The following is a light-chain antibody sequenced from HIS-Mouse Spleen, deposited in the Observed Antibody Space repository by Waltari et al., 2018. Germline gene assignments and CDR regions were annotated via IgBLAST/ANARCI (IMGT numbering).Light chain of an antibody. V-gene: IGLV3-1*01. CDR2: QDS. J-gene: IGLJ2*01. Sequence: SYELTQPPSVSVSPGQTASLTCSGDKLGDKYACWYQQKPGQSPVLVIYQDSKRPSGIPERFSGSNSGNTATLTISGTQAMDEDDYYCQAWDSSTDVVFGGGTKLTVL. CDR1: KLGDKY. CDR3: QAWDSSTDVV.